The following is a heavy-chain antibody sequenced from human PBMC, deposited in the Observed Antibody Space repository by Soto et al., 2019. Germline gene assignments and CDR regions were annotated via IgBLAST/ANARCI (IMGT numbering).Heavy chain of an antibody. J-gene: IGHJ4*02. CDR1: GFRFDDYG. Sequence: EVQLVESGGGSVQPGRSLRLSCEASGFRFDDYGMHWVRQGPGKGLEWVSGISWDSGDIYYVDSVKGRFTISRDNAKKSLYLQMNSLRTEDTALYYCARDNDLDRDGPFDYWGQGILVTVSS. V-gene: IGHV3-9*01. CDR2: ISWDSGDI. CDR3: ARDNDLDRDGPFDY. D-gene: IGHD2-2*03.